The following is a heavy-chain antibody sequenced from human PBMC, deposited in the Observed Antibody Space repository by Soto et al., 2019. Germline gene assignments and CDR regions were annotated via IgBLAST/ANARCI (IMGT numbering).Heavy chain of an antibody. V-gene: IGHV5-51*01. CDR1: GYSFTSYW. Sequence: PGVSLKISCKGSGYSFTSYWIGWVRQMPGKGLEWMGIIYPGDSDTRYSPSFQGQVTISADKSISTAYLQWSSLKASDTAMYYCARHVGRVTHYYYRRDAPGQGTTVPVSS. CDR2: IYPGDSDT. J-gene: IGHJ6*02. D-gene: IGHD4-4*01. CDR3: ARHVGRVTHYYYRRDA.